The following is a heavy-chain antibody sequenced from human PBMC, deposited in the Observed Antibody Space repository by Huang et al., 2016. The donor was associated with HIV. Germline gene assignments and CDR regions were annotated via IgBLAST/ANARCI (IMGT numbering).Heavy chain of an antibody. Sequence: EVQLVESGGGLVQPGGSLKLSCAASGFTLSGSAMHWVRQASGRGLQWVGRIRSKINGYATGYYASVKCRFTISRDDSKNTEYLQMNSLKTEDTAVYYCSRHPFDYYDSTDTGALDIWGQGTMVTVSS. D-gene: IGHD3-22*01. CDR2: IRSKINGYAT. CDR3: SRHPFDYYDSTDTGALDI. CDR1: GFTLSGSA. V-gene: IGHV3-73*02. J-gene: IGHJ3*02.